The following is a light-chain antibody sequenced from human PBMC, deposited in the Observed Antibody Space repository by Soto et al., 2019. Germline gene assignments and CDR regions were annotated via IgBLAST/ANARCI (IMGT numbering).Light chain of an antibody. V-gene: IGLV8-61*01. J-gene: IGLJ2*01. Sequence: VVTQEPSFSVSPGRTVTLTCGLSSGSVSTSYYPSWYQQTPGQAPRTLIYSTNTRSSGVPDRFSGSILGNKAALTITGAQADDESDYYCVLYMGSGIAVFGGGTKLTVL. CDR2: STN. CDR1: SGSVSTSYY. CDR3: VLYMGSGIAV.